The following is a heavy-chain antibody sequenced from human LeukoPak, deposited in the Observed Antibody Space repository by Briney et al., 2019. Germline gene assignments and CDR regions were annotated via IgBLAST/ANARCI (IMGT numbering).Heavy chain of an antibody. CDR3: ARLNYDRSGYRSFYYYYYYMDV. J-gene: IGHJ6*03. D-gene: IGHD3-22*01. V-gene: IGHV4-4*02. Sequence: PSETLSLTCAVSGGSISSSNWWTWIRQSPGKGLEWIGDINHGETTNYNPSLKSRVTISIDTSKNRFSLKLSSVTAADTAVYYCARLNYDRSGYRSFYYYYYYMDVWGKGTAVTISS. CDR2: INHGETT. CDR1: GGSISSSNW.